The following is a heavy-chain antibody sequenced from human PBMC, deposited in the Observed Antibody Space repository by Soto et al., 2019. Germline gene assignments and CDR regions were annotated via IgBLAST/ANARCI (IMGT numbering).Heavy chain of an antibody. D-gene: IGHD2-15*01. Sequence: GXSLRLSCAASGFTFSSYWLTGFRQAPVKGLEWLANMNQDGSEKFYVDSVKGRFTISRDNAKNSLYLEVSSLRADDTAVYYCVRDILAPGEFVYFDYWGQGALVTVSS. V-gene: IGHV3-7*05. CDR2: MNQDGSEK. CDR3: VRDILAPGEFVYFDY. CDR1: GFTFSSYW. J-gene: IGHJ4*02.